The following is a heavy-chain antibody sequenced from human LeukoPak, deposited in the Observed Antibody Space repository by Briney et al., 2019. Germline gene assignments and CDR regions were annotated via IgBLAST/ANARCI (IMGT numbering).Heavy chain of an antibody. V-gene: IGHV4-59*08. CDR1: GGSISSYY. D-gene: IGHD2-15*01. J-gene: IGHJ5*02. CDR3: ARHPLLRYCTGGSCYSFDP. Sequence: SETLSLTCTVSGGSISSYYWSWIRQPPGKGLEWIGYIYYSGSTNYNPSLKSRVTISVDTSKNHFSLKLNSVTAADTAVYYCARHPLLRYCTGGSCYSFDPWGQGTLVTVSS. CDR2: IYYSGST.